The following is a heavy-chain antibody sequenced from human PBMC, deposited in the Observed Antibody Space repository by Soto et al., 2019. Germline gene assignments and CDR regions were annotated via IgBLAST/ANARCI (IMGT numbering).Heavy chain of an antibody. D-gene: IGHD4-17*01. J-gene: IGHJ6*02. CDR1: GGCISSYY. Sequence: SETLSLTCTVSGGCISSYYWSWIRQPPGKGLEWIGYIYYSGSTNYNPSLKSRVTISVDTSKNQFSLKLSSVTAADTAVYYCARGAMTTVTTVYYYYYGMYVCAQGTTVTVSS. CDR2: IYYSGST. CDR3: ARGAMTTVTTVYYYYYGMYV. V-gene: IGHV4-59*13.